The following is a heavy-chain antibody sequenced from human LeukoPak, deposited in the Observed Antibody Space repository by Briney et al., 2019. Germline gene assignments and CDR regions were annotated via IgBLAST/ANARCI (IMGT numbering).Heavy chain of an antibody. V-gene: IGHV1-2*02. Sequence: ASVKVSCKASGYTFTGYYMHWLRQAPGQGLEWMGWINPNSGGTNYAQKFQGRVTMTRDTSISTAYMELSRLRSDDTAVYYCARSSTSERPDFDYWGQGTLVTVSS. CDR2: INPNSGGT. CDR1: GYTFTGYY. D-gene: IGHD2-2*01. J-gene: IGHJ4*02. CDR3: ARSSTSERPDFDY.